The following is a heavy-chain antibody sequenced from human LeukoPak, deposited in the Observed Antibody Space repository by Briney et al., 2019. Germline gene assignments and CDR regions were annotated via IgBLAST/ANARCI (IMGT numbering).Heavy chain of an antibody. D-gene: IGHD3-10*01. Sequence: GSLRLSCGASGFIFSDYYMNWIRQPPGKGLEWIGSIYYSGSTYYNPSLKSRVTISVDTSKNQFSLKLSSVTAADTAVYYCAREIQYYYGSGSDSDWFDPWGQGTLVTVSS. CDR3: AREIQYYYGSGSDSDWFDP. V-gene: IGHV4-38-2*02. CDR1: GFIFSDYY. J-gene: IGHJ5*02. CDR2: IYYSGST.